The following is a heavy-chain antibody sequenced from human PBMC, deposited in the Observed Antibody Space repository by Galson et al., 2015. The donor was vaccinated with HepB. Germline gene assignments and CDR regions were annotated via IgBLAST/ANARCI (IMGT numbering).Heavy chain of an antibody. Sequence: SLRLSCAASGFTFSSYWMNWVRQAPGKGLEWVANIKQDGSEKYCVDSVKGRFTISRDNAKNSLFLQMNSLRAEDTAVYYCARCTSGGYYYDSGATDYWGQGTLVTVSS. D-gene: IGHD3-22*01. J-gene: IGHJ4*02. CDR2: IKQDGSEK. CDR1: GFTFSSYW. V-gene: IGHV3-7*03. CDR3: ARCTSGGYYYDSGATDY.